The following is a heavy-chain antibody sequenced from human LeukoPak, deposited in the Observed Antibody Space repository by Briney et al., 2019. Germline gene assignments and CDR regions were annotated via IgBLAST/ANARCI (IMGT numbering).Heavy chain of an antibody. J-gene: IGHJ4*02. V-gene: IGHV1-18*01. D-gene: IGHD1-26*01. CDR3: ARVGGGSYYYFDY. CDR1: GYTFTTYR. CDR2: ISAYNDDA. Sequence: GASVKVSCKASGYTFTTYRISRVRQAPGQGLEWMGWISAYNDDAHYAQKLQGRVTMTTDTSTNTAYMELRSLRSDDTAVYYCARVGGGSYYYFDYWGQGTLVTVSS.